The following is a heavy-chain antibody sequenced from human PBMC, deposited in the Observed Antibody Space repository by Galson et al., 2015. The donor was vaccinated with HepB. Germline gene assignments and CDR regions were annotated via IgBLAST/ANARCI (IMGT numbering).Heavy chain of an antibody. V-gene: IGHV4-39*01. Sequence: SETLSLTCTVSGGSISSSSYYWGWIRQPPGKGLEWIGSIYYSGSTYYNPSLKSRVTISVDTSKNQFSLKLSSVTAADTAVYYCVGGSGSYPDDAFDIWGQGTMVTVSS. D-gene: IGHD3-10*01. CDR3: VGGSGSYPDDAFDI. CDR1: GGSISSSSYY. CDR2: IYYSGST. J-gene: IGHJ3*02.